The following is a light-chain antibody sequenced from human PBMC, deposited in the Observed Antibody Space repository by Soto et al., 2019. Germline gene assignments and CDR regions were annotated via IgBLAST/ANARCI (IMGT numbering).Light chain of an antibody. Sequence: EIVLTQSPGTLSLSPGERASLSCRASQSVSSNYLAWYQQKSGQAPSLIIYDVSRRDTGIPEVFSCSGAGTECTRTISRLEPEDVSVYDCQQYGSSPITFGQGTRLEIK. CDR1: QSVSSNY. J-gene: IGKJ5*01. CDR3: QQYGSSPIT. CDR2: DVS. V-gene: IGKV3-20*01.